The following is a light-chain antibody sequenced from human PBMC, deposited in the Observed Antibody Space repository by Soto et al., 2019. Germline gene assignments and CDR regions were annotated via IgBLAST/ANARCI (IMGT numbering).Light chain of an antibody. V-gene: IGKV3-15*01. Sequence: EIVMTQSPATLSVSPGERSTLSCLASQSVSSNLAWYQQKPGQAPSLLIYGASTRATGIPARFSGSGSGTEFTLTINSLQSEDFAVYYCQQYSNWPLTFGGGTKVDIK. CDR1: QSVSSN. J-gene: IGKJ4*01. CDR2: GAS. CDR3: QQYSNWPLT.